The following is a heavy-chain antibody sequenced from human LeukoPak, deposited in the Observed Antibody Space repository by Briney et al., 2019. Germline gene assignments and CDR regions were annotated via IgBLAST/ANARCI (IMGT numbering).Heavy chain of an antibody. D-gene: IGHD6-13*01. Sequence: GGSLRLSCAASGFTFDDYAMHWVRQAPGKGLEWVSGISWNSGSIGYADSVKGRFTISRDNAKNSLYLQMNSLRAEDTALYYCAKDILPRIAAAGLGTFDYWGQGTLVTVSS. CDR3: AKDILPRIAAAGLGTFDY. V-gene: IGHV3-9*01. CDR1: GFTFDDYA. CDR2: ISWNSGSI. J-gene: IGHJ4*02.